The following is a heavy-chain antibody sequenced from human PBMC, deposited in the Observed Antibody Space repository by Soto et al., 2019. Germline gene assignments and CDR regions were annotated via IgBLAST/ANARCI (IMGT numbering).Heavy chain of an antibody. J-gene: IGHJ4*02. V-gene: IGHV3-30-3*01. CDR3: AREALAARRGGDY. CDR2: ISYDGSNK. D-gene: IGHD6-6*01. CDR1: GFTFSSYA. Sequence: QVQLVESGGGVVQPGRSLRLSCAASGFTFSSYAMHWVRQAPGKGLEWVAVISYDGSNKYYADSVKGRFSISRDNSKNTLYLQMNSLRAEDTAVYYCAREALAARRGGDYWGQGTLVTVSS.